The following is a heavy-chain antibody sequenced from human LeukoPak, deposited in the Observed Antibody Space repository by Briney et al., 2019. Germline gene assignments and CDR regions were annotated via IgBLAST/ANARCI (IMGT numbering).Heavy chain of an antibody. CDR1: GGSISSGSYY. D-gene: IGHD1-14*01. CDR3: AGDAGGRANRDY. J-gene: IGHJ4*02. V-gene: IGHV4-61*02. CDR2: IYTSGST. Sequence: SETLSLTCTVSGGSISSGSYYWSWIRQPAGKGLEWIVPIYTSGSTNYNPSLKSPFTISVQTTNNQFYLKLSSVPAADPTAFYCAGDAGGRANRDYWGQGTLVSACS.